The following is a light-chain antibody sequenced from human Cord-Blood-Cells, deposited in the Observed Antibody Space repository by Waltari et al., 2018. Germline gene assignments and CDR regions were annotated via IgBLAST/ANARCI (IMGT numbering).Light chain of an antibody. CDR2: EGS. V-gene: IGLV2-23*01. CDR1: SRDVGSYNL. CDR3: CSYAGSSTWV. Sequence: QSALTQPASLSGSPGQSITISCPGTSRDVGSYNLVSWYKQHPGKAPKLMIYEGSKRPSGVSNRFSGSKSGNTASLTISGLQAEDEADYYCCSYAGSSTWVFGGGTKLTVL. J-gene: IGLJ3*02.